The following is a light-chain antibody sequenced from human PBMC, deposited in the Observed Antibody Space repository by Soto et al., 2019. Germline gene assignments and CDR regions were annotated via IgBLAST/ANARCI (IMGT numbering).Light chain of an antibody. CDR2: DTS. CDR1: QSVNSY. J-gene: IGKJ2*01. V-gene: IGKV3-11*01. CDR3: QHRSSWPT. Sequence: EIVLTQSPATLSLSPGERATLSCRASQSVNSYLAWYQQKCGQAPRLLIYDTSTSATGIPDRFSGSGSGTDFTITISSVEPEDFAVYYRQHRSSWPTFGQGTRLEIK.